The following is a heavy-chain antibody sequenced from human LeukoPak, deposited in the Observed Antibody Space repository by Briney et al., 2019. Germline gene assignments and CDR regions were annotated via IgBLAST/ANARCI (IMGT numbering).Heavy chain of an antibody. D-gene: IGHD2-15*01. V-gene: IGHV1-8*01. CDR3: ARGYCSGGSCPPYYYYGMDV. CDR1: GYTFTSYD. Sequence: ASEKVSCKASGYTFTSYDINWVRQATGQGLEWMGWMSPNSGDTGYAQKFQGRVTMTRDTFINTAYMELSSLRSEDTAVYYCARGYCSGGSCPPYYYYGMDVWGQGTTVTVSS. J-gene: IGHJ6*02. CDR2: MSPNSGDT.